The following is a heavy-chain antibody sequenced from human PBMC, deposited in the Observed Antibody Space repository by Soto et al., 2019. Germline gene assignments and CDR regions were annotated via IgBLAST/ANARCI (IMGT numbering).Heavy chain of an antibody. D-gene: IGHD3-10*01. J-gene: IGHJ5*02. CDR3: ARVLRGVVNWFDP. V-gene: IGHV1-18*01. CDR2: IATYNSNK. Sequence: ASVKVSCKTSGDTFTNFGLSWVRQAPGQGLEWMGWIATYNSNKNYARKFQGRLTLTTDTSTSTGYMELKSLEYDDTAVYYCARVLRGVVNWFDPWGQGTLVTVSS. CDR1: GDTFTNFG.